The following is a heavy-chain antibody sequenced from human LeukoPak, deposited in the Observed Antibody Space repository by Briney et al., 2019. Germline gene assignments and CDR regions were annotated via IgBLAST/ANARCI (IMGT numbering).Heavy chain of an antibody. CDR1: GGSISSTSYY. CDR3: ARGAYFYGSGINWLDP. V-gene: IGHV4-61*09. J-gene: IGHJ5*02. Sequence: SETLSLTCTVSGGSISSTSYYWSWIRQPAGKGLEWIGHIYTTGSTNYNPSLKSRVTISLDTSKNHFSLKLSSVTAADTAVYYCARGAYFYGSGINWLDPWGQGTLITVSS. D-gene: IGHD3-10*01. CDR2: IYTTGST.